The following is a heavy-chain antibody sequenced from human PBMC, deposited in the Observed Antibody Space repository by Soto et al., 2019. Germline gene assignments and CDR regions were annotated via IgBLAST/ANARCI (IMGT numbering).Heavy chain of an antibody. Sequence: GGSLRLSCAASGFTFSSYDMHWVRQATGKGLEWVSAIGTAGDTYYPGSVKGRFTISRENAKNSLYLQMNSLRAGDTAVYYCAREGPIAVAGLDYWGQGTLVTVSS. CDR2: IGTAGDT. CDR3: AREGPIAVAGLDY. CDR1: GFTFSSYD. J-gene: IGHJ4*02. V-gene: IGHV3-13*01. D-gene: IGHD6-19*01.